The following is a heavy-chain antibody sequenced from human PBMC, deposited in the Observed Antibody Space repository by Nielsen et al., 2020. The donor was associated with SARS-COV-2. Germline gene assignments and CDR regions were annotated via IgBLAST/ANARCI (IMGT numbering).Heavy chain of an antibody. V-gene: IGHV3-30-3*01. Sequence: GESLKISCAASGFTFSSYAMHWVRQAPGKGLEWVAVISYDGSNKYYADSVKGRFTISRDNSKNTLYPQMNSLRAEDTAVYYCARAVVTMVRGDPMDDAFDIWGQGTMVTVSS. D-gene: IGHD3-10*01. CDR1: GFTFSSYA. CDR2: ISYDGSNK. CDR3: ARAVVTMVRGDPMDDAFDI. J-gene: IGHJ3*02.